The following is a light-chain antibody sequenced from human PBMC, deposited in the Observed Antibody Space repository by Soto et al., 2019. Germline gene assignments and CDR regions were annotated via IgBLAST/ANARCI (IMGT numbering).Light chain of an antibody. CDR2: DAS. Sequence: IQMTQSPSTLSASVGDRVTITCRASQGISSGLAWYQQKPGKAPKLLIYDASSLESGVPSRFSGSGSGTDFTLTISSLQPEDFATYYCQQFNSYPRALTFGGGTKVDIK. J-gene: IGKJ4*01. CDR3: QQFNSYPRALT. CDR1: QGISSG. V-gene: IGKV1-13*02.